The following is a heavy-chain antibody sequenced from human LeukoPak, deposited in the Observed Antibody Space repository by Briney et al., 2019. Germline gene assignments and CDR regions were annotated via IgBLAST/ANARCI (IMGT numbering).Heavy chain of an antibody. D-gene: IGHD3-16*01. Sequence: KPGGSLRLSCAASGFTFSSYSMNWVRQAPGKGLEWVSSISSSSSYIYYADSVKGRYTISRDNAKNSLYLQMNSLRAEDTAVYYCAREGGSEAFDIWGQGTMVTVSS. CDR1: GFTFSSYS. CDR2: ISSSSSYI. CDR3: AREGGSEAFDI. V-gene: IGHV3-21*01. J-gene: IGHJ3*02.